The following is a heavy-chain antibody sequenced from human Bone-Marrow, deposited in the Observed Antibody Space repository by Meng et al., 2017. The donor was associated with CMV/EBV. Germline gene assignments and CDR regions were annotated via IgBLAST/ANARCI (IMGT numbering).Heavy chain of an antibody. J-gene: IGHJ3*02. D-gene: IGHD3-22*01. CDR3: AGSYYYDSSGPSFDI. V-gene: IGHV3-11*01. CDR1: GFTFSDYY. CDR2: ISSSGSTI. Sequence: LSLTCAASGFTFSDYYMSWIRQAPGKGLEWVSYISSSGSTIYYADSVKGRFTISRDNAKNSLYLQMNSLRAEDTAVYYCAGSYYYDSSGPSFDIWGQGTMVTVSS.